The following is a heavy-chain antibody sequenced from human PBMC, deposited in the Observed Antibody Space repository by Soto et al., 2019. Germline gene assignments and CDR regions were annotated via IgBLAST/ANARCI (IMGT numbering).Heavy chain of an antibody. CDR2: IWYDGSNK. CDR1: GFTFSSYG. J-gene: IGHJ4*02. Sequence: QVQLVESGGGVVQPGRSLRLSYAASGFTFSSYGMHWVRQAPGKGLEWVAVIWYDGSNKYYADSVKGRFTISRDNSKNTLYLQMNSLRAEDTAVYYCARDRTTGSADYWGQGTLVTVSS. CDR3: ARDRTTGSADY. V-gene: IGHV3-33*01.